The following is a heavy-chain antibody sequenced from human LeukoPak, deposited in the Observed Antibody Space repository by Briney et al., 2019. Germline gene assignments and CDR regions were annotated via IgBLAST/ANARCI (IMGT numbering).Heavy chain of an antibody. Sequence: QPGGSLRLSCAASGFTFSSYAMSWVRQAPGKGLEWVSAISGSGGSTYYADSVKGRFTISRDNSKNTLYLQMNSLRAEDTAVYYCAGWLAIAELHHYFDYWGQGTLVTVSS. CDR3: AGWLAIAELHHYFDY. V-gene: IGHV3-23*01. D-gene: IGHD1-26*01. CDR2: ISGSGGST. CDR1: GFTFSSYA. J-gene: IGHJ4*02.